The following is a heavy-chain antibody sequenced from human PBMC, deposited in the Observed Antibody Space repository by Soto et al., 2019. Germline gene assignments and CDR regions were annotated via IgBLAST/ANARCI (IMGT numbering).Heavy chain of an antibody. CDR3: AREIYGGNSHFDY. V-gene: IGHV4-39*02. Sequence: SETLSLTCTVSGGSISSSSYYWGWIRQPPGKGLEWIGSIYYSGSTYYNPSLKSRVTISEDTSKNQFSLKLSSVTAADTAVYYCAREIYGGNSHFDYWGQGTLVTVSS. J-gene: IGHJ4*02. CDR1: GGSISSSSYY. CDR2: IYYSGST. D-gene: IGHD4-17*01.